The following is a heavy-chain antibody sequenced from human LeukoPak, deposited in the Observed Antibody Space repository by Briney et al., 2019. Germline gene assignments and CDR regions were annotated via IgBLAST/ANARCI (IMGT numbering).Heavy chain of an antibody. D-gene: IGHD3-3*01. CDR1: GGSISGSSYY. V-gene: IGHV4-39*07. Sequence: PSETLSLTCTVSGGSISGSSYYWGWIRQPPGKGLEWIGRIYYSGSTYYNPSLKSRVTISVDTSKNQFSLKLSSATAADTAVYYCARKGRDPYDFWSGYSSTDRFSYFDLWGRGTLVTVSS. CDR3: ARKGRDPYDFWSGYSSTDRFSYFDL. CDR2: IYYSGST. J-gene: IGHJ2*01.